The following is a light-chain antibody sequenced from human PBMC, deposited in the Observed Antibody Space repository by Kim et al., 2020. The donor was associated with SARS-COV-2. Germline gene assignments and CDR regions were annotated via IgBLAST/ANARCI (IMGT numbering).Light chain of an antibody. V-gene: IGLV3-19*01. CDR1: SLRSYY. CDR2: GKD. J-gene: IGLJ3*02. Sequence: SSELTQDPAVSVALGQTVRITCQGDSLRSYYASWYQQKPGQAPVLLIYGKDNRPSGLPDRFSGSSSGNTASLTITGAQAEDEADYYCNSRDRSGNHMVFGGGTKLIVL. CDR3: NSRDRSGNHMV.